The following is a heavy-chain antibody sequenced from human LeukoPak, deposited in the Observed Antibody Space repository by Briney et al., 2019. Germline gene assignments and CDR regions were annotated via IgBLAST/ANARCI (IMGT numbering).Heavy chain of an antibody. Sequence: GGSLRLSCAASGFTFSSYGMHWVRQAPGKGLEWVALIRYDGSNKYYADSVKGRFTISRDNSKNTLYLQMNSLRAEDTAVYYCAKRNYPDMVPLDYWGQGTLVTVSS. J-gene: IGHJ4*02. V-gene: IGHV3-30*02. D-gene: IGHD4/OR15-4a*01. CDR1: GFTFSSYG. CDR2: IRYDGSNK. CDR3: AKRNYPDMVPLDY.